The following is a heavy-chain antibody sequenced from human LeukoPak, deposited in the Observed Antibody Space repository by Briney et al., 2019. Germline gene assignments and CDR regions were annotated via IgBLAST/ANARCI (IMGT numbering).Heavy chain of an antibody. J-gene: IGHJ6*03. Sequence: SETLSLTCTVSGGSISSYYWSWIRQPPGKGLEWIGYIYYSGSTNYNPSLKSRVTISVDTSKNQFSLKLSSVTAADTAVYYCARGSLSTVLDYYYYMDVWGKGTMVTVSS. CDR3: ARGSLSTVLDYYYYMDV. CDR1: GGSISSYY. CDR2: IYYSGST. V-gene: IGHV4-59*01. D-gene: IGHD3-10*01.